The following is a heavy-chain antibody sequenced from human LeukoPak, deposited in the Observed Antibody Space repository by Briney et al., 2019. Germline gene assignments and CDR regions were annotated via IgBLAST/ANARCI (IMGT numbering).Heavy chain of an antibody. CDR3: ARVGGDYEYFDY. CDR1: GGTFSSYA. V-gene: IGHV1-69*01. D-gene: IGHD4-17*01. Sequence: SVKVSCKASGGTFSSYAISWVRQAPGQGLEWMGGIIPIFGTANYAQKFQGRVTITADESTSTAYMELSSLRSEDTAVYYRARVGGDYEYFDYWGQGTLVTVSS. J-gene: IGHJ4*02. CDR2: IIPIFGTA.